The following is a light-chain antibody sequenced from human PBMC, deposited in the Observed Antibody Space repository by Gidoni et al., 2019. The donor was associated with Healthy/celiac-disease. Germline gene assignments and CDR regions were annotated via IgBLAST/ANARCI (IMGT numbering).Light chain of an antibody. CDR1: QRISSW. Sequence: DIQMTQSPSTLSASVGDRVTITCRASQRISSWLAWYQQKPGKAPNLLIYKAASLESGVPSRFSGSGSGTEFTLTISSLQPDDFATYYCQQYNSFPLTCGGGTKVEIK. CDR3: QQYNSFPLT. J-gene: IGKJ4*01. CDR2: KAA. V-gene: IGKV1-5*03.